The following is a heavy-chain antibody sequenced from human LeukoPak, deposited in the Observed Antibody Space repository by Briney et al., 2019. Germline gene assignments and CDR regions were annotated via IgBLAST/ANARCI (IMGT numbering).Heavy chain of an antibody. D-gene: IGHD3-3*01. CDR1: GYTFTGYY. J-gene: IGHJ6*02. Sequence: ASVKVSCKASGYTFTGYYMHWVRQAPGQGLEWMGWINPNSGGTNYAQKLQGRVTMTTDTSTSTAYMELRSLRSDDTAVYYCARDPGVTIFGVGTNYYYGMDVWGQGTTVTVSS. V-gene: IGHV1-2*02. CDR2: INPNSGGT. CDR3: ARDPGVTIFGVGTNYYYGMDV.